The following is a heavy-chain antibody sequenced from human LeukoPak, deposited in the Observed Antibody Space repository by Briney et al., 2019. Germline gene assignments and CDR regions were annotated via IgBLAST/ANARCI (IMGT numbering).Heavy chain of an antibody. Sequence: SETLSLTCTVSGGSISSYYWSWIRQPPGKGLEWIGYIYYSGSTNYSPSLKSRVTISVDTSKNQFSLKLSSVTAADTAVYYCARGGYRPFDYWGQGTLVTVSS. CDR2: IYYSGST. D-gene: IGHD2-15*01. J-gene: IGHJ4*02. CDR1: GGSISSYY. CDR3: ARGGYRPFDY. V-gene: IGHV4-59*12.